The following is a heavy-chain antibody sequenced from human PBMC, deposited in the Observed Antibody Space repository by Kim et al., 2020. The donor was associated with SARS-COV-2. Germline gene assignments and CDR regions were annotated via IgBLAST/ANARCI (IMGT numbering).Heavy chain of an antibody. D-gene: IGHD3-22*01. CDR3: ARAFFYDSIGYYYASWYFDL. CDR1: GGSFSGYY. CDR2: INHSGST. J-gene: IGHJ2*01. V-gene: IGHV4-34*01. Sequence: SETLSLTCAVYGGSFSGYYWSWIRQPPGKGLEWIGEINHSGSTNYNPSLKSRVTISVDTSKNQFSLKLSSVTAADTAVYYCARAFFYDSIGYYYASWYFDLWGRGTLVTVSS.